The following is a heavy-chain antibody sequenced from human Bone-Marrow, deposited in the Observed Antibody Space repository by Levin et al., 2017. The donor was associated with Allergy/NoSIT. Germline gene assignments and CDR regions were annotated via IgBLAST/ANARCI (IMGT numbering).Heavy chain of an antibody. Sequence: PGESLKISCAASGVTVSNNYMAWVRQAPGRGLEWVSLIYSAGESRYADSVRGRFTISRDSATNTVYLEMKSLRAEDTAIYYCARNVPVTDLGYWGRGTLVTVSS. CDR1: GVTVSNNY. D-gene: IGHD1-14*01. J-gene: IGHJ4*02. CDR3: ARNVPVTDLGY. CDR2: IYSAGES. V-gene: IGHV3-53*01.